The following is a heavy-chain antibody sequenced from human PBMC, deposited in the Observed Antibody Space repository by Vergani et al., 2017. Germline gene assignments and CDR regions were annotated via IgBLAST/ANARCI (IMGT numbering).Heavy chain of an antibody. CDR1: GYTFTSYY. D-gene: IGHD2-2*01. CDR2: INPSGGST. V-gene: IGHV1-46*01. J-gene: IGHJ6*02. CDR3: ARDPDIVVVPAAPYYYYYYGMDV. Sequence: QVQLVQSGAEVKKPGASVKVSCKASGYTFTSYYMHWVRQAPGQGLEWMGIINPSGGSTSYAQKFQGRVTMTTDTSTSTAYMELRSLRSDDTAVYYCARDPDIVVVPAAPYYYYYYGMDVWGQGTTVTVSS.